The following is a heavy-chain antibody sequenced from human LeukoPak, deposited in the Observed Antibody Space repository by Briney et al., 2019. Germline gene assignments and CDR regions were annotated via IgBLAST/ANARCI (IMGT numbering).Heavy chain of an antibody. V-gene: IGHV3-48*04. Sequence: QSGGSLRLSCGASGFSFSGYSYNWVRQAPGKGLEWLSYINAGSTLIYYADSVKGRFTISRDDARDSLSLQMDSLRVEDTAVYYCAREQGKSYEGYWSDPWGQGPLVTVSS. CDR1: GFSFSGYS. CDR2: INAGSTLI. D-gene: IGHD3-22*01. CDR3: AREQGKSYEGYWSDP. J-gene: IGHJ5*02.